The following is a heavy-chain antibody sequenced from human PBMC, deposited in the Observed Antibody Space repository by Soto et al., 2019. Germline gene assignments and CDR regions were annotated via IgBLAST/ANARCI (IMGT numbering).Heavy chain of an antibody. J-gene: IGHJ6*02. V-gene: IGHV2-26*01. CDR3: ARMNVDSYQFYYAMDV. Sequence: QVTLKEPGPSLVKPTETLTLTCTVSGFSLTTGKLGVSRIRQPPGKALEWLAHIFSDNERSYSTSLQGRLTISKDTSGSQVVLSMTNVDPVDTATYYCARMNVDSYQFYYAMDVWGQGTTVTVSS. D-gene: IGHD4-17*01. CDR1: GFSLTTGKLG. CDR2: IFSDNER.